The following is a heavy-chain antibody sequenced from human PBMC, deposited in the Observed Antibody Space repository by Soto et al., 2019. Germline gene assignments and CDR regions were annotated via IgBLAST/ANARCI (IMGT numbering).Heavy chain of an antibody. D-gene: IGHD3-3*01. Sequence: GGSLRLSCVASGFTLNGYAMNWVRQAPGKGLEWVSDISSSGGKKNYADSVKGRFTISRDNSKNTQYLQMNSLRAEDTAVYYCAKEVWSGPMDVWGQGTTVTVSS. CDR2: ISSSGGKK. V-gene: IGHV3-23*01. CDR1: GFTLNGYA. J-gene: IGHJ6*02. CDR3: AKEVWSGPMDV.